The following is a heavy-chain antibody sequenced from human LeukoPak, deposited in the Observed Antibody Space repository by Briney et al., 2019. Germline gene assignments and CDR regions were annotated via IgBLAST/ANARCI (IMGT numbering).Heavy chain of an antibody. CDR2: IYTSGST. V-gene: IGHV4-4*07. D-gene: IGHD2-2*01. CDR3: ARDPHIVVVPAASGWFDP. CDR1: GGSISSYY. Sequence: XSETLSLTCTVSGGSISSYYWSWIRQPAGKGLEWIGRIYTSGSTNYNPSLKSRVTMSVDTSKNQFSLKLSSVTAADTAVYYCARDPHIVVVPAASGWFDPWGQGTLVTVSS. J-gene: IGHJ5*02.